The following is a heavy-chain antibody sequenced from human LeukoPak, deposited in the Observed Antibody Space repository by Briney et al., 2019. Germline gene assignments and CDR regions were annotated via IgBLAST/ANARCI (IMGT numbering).Heavy chain of an antibody. D-gene: IGHD3-10*01. CDR1: GFTFGSYS. CDR2: ISSSSSYI. Sequence: GGSLRLSCAASGFTFGSYSMNWVRQAPGKGLEWVSSISSSSSYIYYADSVKGRFTISRDNAKNSLYLQMNSLRAEDTAVYYCARDVPRSSGSYYNYWGQGTPVTVSS. CDR3: ARDVPRSSGSYYNY. V-gene: IGHV3-21*01. J-gene: IGHJ4*02.